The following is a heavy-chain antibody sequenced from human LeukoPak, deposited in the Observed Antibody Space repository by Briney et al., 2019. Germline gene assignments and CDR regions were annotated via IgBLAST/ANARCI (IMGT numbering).Heavy chain of an antibody. D-gene: IGHD1-26*01. V-gene: IGHV3-23*01. CDR3: AKDNSGSYPGYFDY. J-gene: IGHJ4*02. Sequence: GGFLRLSCAASGFTFSSYAMSWVRQAPGKGVEWVSAISGSGGSTYYADSVKGRFTISRDNSKNTLYLQMNSLRAEDTAVYYCAKDNSGSYPGYFDYWGQGTLVTVSS. CDR1: GFTFSSYA. CDR2: ISGSGGST.